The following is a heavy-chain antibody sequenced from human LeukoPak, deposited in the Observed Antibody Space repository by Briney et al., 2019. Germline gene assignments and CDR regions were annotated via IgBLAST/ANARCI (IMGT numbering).Heavy chain of an antibody. D-gene: IGHD5-12*01. Sequence: ASVKVSCKASGYTFTGYYMHWVRQAPGQGLEWMGIINPSGGSTSYAQKFQGRVTMTRDTSTSTVYMELSSLRSEDTAVYYCARAVGVATIRRPCLGYWGQGTLVTVSS. CDR2: INPSGGST. CDR3: ARAVGVATIRRPCLGY. J-gene: IGHJ4*02. V-gene: IGHV1-46*01. CDR1: GYTFTGYY.